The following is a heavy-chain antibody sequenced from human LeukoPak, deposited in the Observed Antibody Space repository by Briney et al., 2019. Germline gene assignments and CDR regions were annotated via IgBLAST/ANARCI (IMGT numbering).Heavy chain of an antibody. Sequence: PSETLSLTCTVSAGSISSYYWSWIRQPPGKGLEWIGYIYYSGSTNYNPSLKSRVTISVDTSKNQFSLKLSSVTAADTAVYYCARDSPEFDPWGQGTLVTVSS. CDR2: IYYSGST. D-gene: IGHD1-14*01. J-gene: IGHJ5*02. CDR1: AGSISSYY. CDR3: ARDSPEFDP. V-gene: IGHV4-59*01.